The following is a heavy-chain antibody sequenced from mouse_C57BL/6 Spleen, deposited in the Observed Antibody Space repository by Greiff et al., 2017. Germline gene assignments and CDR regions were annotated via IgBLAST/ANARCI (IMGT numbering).Heavy chain of an antibody. D-gene: IGHD2-5*01. V-gene: IGHV1-53*01. CDR1: GYTFTSYW. J-gene: IGHJ1*03. CDR2: INPSNGGT. CDR3: ARSLYSNGYCDV. Sequence: QVQLQQPGTELVKPGASVKLSCKASGYTFTSYWMNWVKQRPGQGLEWIGNINPSNGGTNYNEKFKSKATLTVDKSSSTAYMQLSSLTSEDSAVYYCARSLYSNGYCDVWGTGTTVTVSS.